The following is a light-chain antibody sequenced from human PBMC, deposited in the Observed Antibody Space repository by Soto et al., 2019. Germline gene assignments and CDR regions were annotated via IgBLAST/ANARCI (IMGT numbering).Light chain of an antibody. CDR1: QSVRGS. Sequence: DIQMTQSPSTLSASVGDRVTITCRASQSVRGSLAWYQQQPGKAPKLLIYDVSNLESGVPSRFSAFGSGTEFTLSISSLQPDYFGTYYCQQFYMGWTFGQGTRVDLK. CDR3: QQFYMGWT. J-gene: IGKJ1*01. CDR2: DVS. V-gene: IGKV1-5*01.